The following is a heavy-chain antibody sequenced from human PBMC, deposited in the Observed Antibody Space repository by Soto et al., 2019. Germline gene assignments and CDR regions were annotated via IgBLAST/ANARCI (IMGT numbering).Heavy chain of an antibody. CDR3: ARRGSNGIYYYYGMDV. V-gene: IGHV5-51*01. CDR2: IYPGDSDT. Sequence: GESLKISCKGSGYSFTSYWIGWVRQMPGKGLEWMGIIYPGDSDTRYSPSFQGQVTISADKSISTAYLQWSSLKASDTVMYYCARRGSNGIYYYYGMDVWGQGTTVTVSS. D-gene: IGHD4-4*01. CDR1: GYSFTSYW. J-gene: IGHJ6*02.